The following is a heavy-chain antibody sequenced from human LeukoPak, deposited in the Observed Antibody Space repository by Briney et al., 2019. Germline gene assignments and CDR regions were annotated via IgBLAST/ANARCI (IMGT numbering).Heavy chain of an antibody. CDR2: ISGSGGNT. CDR1: GFTFSTYS. V-gene: IGHV3-23*01. Sequence: GGSLRLSCAASGFTFSTYSMSWVRQAPGKGLEWVSGISGSGGNTYYADSVKGRFTVSRDNSKNMLYLQMHSLRAEDTAVYYCAKARRGWYDYWGQGTLVTVSS. J-gene: IGHJ4*02. CDR3: AKARRGWYDY. D-gene: IGHD6-19*01.